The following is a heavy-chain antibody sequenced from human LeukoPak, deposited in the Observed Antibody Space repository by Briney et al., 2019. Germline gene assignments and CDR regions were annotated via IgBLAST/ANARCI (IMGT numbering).Heavy chain of an antibody. V-gene: IGHV4-61*02. CDR3: ASGRGDGYDFDY. CDR2: IYTSGST. CDR1: GGSISTSSYY. Sequence: SETLSLTCTVSGGSISTSSYYWGWVRQPPGKGLEWIGRIYTSGSTNYNPSLKSRVTISVDTSKNQFSLKLSSVTAADTAVYYCASGRGDGYDFDYWGQGTLLTVSS. J-gene: IGHJ4*02. D-gene: IGHD5-24*01.